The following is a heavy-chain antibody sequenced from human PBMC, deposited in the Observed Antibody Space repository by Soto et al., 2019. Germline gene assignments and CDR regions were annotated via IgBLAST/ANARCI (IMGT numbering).Heavy chain of an antibody. Sequence: GGSLRLSCATSGFAFSDFSFNWVRQAPGKGLEWVSSITSSGGYISYADSVKGRFTISRDNAKNSLSLQMNSLRVEDTGVYYCARESGTKPNYFDYWGPGTLVTVSS. J-gene: IGHJ4*02. D-gene: IGHD6-25*01. CDR3: ARESGTKPNYFDY. CDR2: ITSSGGYI. CDR1: GFAFSDFS. V-gene: IGHV3-21*01.